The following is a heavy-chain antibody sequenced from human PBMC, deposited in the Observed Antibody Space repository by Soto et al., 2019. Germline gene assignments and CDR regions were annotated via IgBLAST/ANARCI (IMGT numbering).Heavy chain of an antibody. Sequence: GGSLRLSCAASGFTFSSYWMSWVRQAPGKGLEWVANIKQDGSEKYYVDSVKGRFTISRDNAKNSLYLQMNSLRAEDTAVYYCARVEDIVVGAGYYYYMDVWGKGTTVTVSS. CDR2: IKQDGSEK. CDR3: ARVEDIVVGAGYYYYMDV. J-gene: IGHJ6*03. D-gene: IGHD2-2*01. V-gene: IGHV3-7*01. CDR1: GFTFSSYW.